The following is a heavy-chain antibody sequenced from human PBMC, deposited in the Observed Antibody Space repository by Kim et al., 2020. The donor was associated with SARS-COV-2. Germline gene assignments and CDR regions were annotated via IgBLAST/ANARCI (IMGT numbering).Heavy chain of an antibody. Sequence: GEEEYSNGRFTITRDNAKNSLNLQMNSLRAEDTALYYCAKDNGSSYWYFDRWGRGTLVTVSS. CDR3: AKDNGSSYWYFDR. J-gene: IGHJ2*01. D-gene: IGHD6-13*01. V-gene: IGHV3-9*01.